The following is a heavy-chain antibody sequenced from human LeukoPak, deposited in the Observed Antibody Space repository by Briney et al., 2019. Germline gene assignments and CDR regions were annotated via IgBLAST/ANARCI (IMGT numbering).Heavy chain of an antibody. CDR3: ARAGSGSGWYFDY. CDR2: ISPYNGDT. J-gene: IGHJ4*02. D-gene: IGHD6-19*01. V-gene: IGHV1-18*01. CDR1: DYDFTSVG. Sequence: ASVKVSCKASDYDFTSVGITWVRQAPGQGLEWMGWISPYNGDTRYVQKLQGRVTMTTDTSTSTAYMELRSLRFDDTAMYYCARAGSGSGWYFDYWGQGTLVTVSS.